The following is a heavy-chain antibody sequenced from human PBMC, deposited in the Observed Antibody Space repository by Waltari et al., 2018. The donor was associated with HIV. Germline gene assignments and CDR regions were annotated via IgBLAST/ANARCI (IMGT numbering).Heavy chain of an antibody. CDR2: IKQDGSEK. J-gene: IGHJ4*02. Sequence: EVQLVESGGGLVQPGGSLRLSCAAPGFTFGSHGMSWVRQAPGKGLEWVANIKQDGSEKYYVDSVKGRFTISRDNAKNSLYLQMNSLRAEDTAVYYCATSRTFDYWGQGTLVTVSS. V-gene: IGHV3-7*01. CDR1: GFTFGSHG. CDR3: ATSRTFDY.